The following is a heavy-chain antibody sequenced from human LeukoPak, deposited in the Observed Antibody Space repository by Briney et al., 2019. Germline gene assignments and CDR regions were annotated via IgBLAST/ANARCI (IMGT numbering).Heavy chain of an antibody. CDR1: GYTFTSYY. CDR3: AREEAVAGHDY. V-gene: IGHV1-18*04. D-gene: IGHD6-19*01. CDR2: ISAYNGNT. Sequence: ASVKVSCKASGYTFTSYYMHWVRQAPGQGLEWMGWISAYNGNTNYAQKLQGRVTMTTDTSTSTAYMELRSLRSDDTAVYYCAREEAVAGHDYWGQGTLVTVSS. J-gene: IGHJ4*02.